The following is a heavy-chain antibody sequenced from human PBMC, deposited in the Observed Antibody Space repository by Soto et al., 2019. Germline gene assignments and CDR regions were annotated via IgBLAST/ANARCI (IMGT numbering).Heavy chain of an antibody. CDR1: GFTFSSYW. CDR3: ARSSSSWAGVDH. Sequence: EVQVVESGGGLVQPGGSLRLSCAASGFTFSSYWMHWVRQAPGKGLVWVSYIKSDGRSTIYADSVKGRFTISRDNAKNTLYQQMNSLSAEDTAVDYCARSSSSWAGVDHWGQGTLVTVSS. CDR2: IKSDGRST. V-gene: IGHV3-74*01. J-gene: IGHJ4*02. D-gene: IGHD6-13*01.